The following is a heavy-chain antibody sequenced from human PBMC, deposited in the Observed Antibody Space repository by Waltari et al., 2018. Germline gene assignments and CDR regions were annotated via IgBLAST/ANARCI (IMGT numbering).Heavy chain of an antibody. CDR2: IYYRGST. CDR3: ARAQRGIFGVVTTPVDY. D-gene: IGHD3-3*01. V-gene: IGHV4-31*03. Sequence: QVQLQESGPGLVKPSQTLSLTCTVSGGSISSGGYYWSWIRQHPGKGLEWIGSIYYRGSTYYNPSLKSRVTISVDTSKNQFSLKLSSVTAADTAVYYCARAQRGIFGVVTTPVDYWGQGTLVTVSS. J-gene: IGHJ4*02. CDR1: GGSISSGGYY.